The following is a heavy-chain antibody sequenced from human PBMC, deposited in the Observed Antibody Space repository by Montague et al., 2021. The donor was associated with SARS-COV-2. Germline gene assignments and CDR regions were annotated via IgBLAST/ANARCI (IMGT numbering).Heavy chain of an antibody. CDR3: ARWDPQTLTLIGLRGKSASDY. CDR1: GGLFSGYY. D-gene: IGHD4-23*01. CDR2: INHSGTT. V-gene: IGHV4-34*01. J-gene: IGHJ4*02. Sequence: SETLSLTCAVYGGLFSGYYWTWIRQSPGKGPEWIAEINHSGTTNYNFNPSLRSRVTISVDTSKSQFSLKLSSVTAADTGVYYCARWDPQTLTLIGLRGKSASDYWGQGTLVTVSS.